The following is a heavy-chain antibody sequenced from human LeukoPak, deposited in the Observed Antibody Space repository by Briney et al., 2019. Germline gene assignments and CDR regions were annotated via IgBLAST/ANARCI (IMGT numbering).Heavy chain of an antibody. V-gene: IGHV3-30*18. CDR1: GFTFSNYG. CDR3: AKMMNSGFDLRDY. CDR2: VSHDGSNT. D-gene: IGHD3-22*01. J-gene: IGHJ4*02. Sequence: PGGSLRLSCVASGFTFSNYGIHWVRQAPGKGLEWVAVVSHDGSNTYYADSVKGRFTISRDNSKNTLYLQMNSLRPEDTAVYYCAKMMNSGFDLRDYWGQGTLVTVSS.